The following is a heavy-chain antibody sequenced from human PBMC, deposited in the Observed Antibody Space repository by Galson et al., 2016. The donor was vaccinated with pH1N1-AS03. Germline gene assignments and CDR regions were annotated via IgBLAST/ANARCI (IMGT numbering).Heavy chain of an antibody. CDR3: VRNDYENVDLQGFHFDY. CDR1: GFTFSSSW. Sequence: SLRLSCAASGFTFSSSWMHWVRQAPGKGLVWVSRINSDGSSANYADSVKGRFTISRGNSKNTLYLQMNSLRAEDTAVYYCVRNDYENVDLQGFHFDYWGQGTLVTVSS. J-gene: IGHJ4*02. CDR2: INSDGSSA. D-gene: IGHD4/OR15-4a*01. V-gene: IGHV3-74*01.